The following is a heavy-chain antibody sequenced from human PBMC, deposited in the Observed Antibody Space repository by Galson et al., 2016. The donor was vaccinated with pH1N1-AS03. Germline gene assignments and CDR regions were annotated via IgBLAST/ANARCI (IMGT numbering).Heavy chain of an antibody. CDR1: GYTFTSYD. Sequence: SVKVSCKASGYTFTSYDINWVRQATGQGLEWMGWMNPNSDNTGYAQKFQGRVTMTRNTSITTAYMELSSLKSEDTAVYYCARGDRYTTGRRTTTVLDYWGQGTLVTVSS. CDR2: MNPNSDNT. V-gene: IGHV1-8*01. D-gene: IGHD6-19*01. CDR3: ARGDRYTTGRRTTTVLDY. J-gene: IGHJ4*02.